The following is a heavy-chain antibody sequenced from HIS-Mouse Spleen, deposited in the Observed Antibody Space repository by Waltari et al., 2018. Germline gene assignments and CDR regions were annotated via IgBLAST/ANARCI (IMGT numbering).Heavy chain of an antibody. V-gene: IGHV4-39*01. J-gene: IGHJ5*02. CDR2: IYYSGST. D-gene: IGHD2-21*02. Sequence: QLQLQESGPGLVKPSETLSLTCTVSGGSISSSSYYWGWIRQPPGKGLEWIGSIYYSGSTYYNPSLKSRVTISVDTSKNQFSLKLSSVTAADTAVYYCARKRTASGWFDAWGQGTLVTVSS. CDR1: GGSISSSSYY. CDR3: ARKRTASGWFDA.